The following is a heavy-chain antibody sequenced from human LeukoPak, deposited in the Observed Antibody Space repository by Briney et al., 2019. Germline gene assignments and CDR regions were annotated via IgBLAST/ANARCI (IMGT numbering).Heavy chain of an antibody. CDR2: INPNSGGT. D-gene: IGHD3-10*01. CDR3: ARVGSASYYKGPFDI. V-gene: IGHV1-2*02. Sequence: ASVKVSCKASGYTFTSYDINWVRQATGQGLEWMGWINPNSGGTNYAQKFQGRVTMTRDTSISTAYMELSRLRSDDTAVYYCARVGSASYYKGPFDIWGQGTMVTVSS. J-gene: IGHJ3*02. CDR1: GYTFTSYD.